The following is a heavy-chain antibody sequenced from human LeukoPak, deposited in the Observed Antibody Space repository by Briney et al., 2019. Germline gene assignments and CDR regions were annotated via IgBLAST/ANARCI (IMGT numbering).Heavy chain of an antibody. CDR3: AKAGFGEWGGLDY. D-gene: IGHD3-10*01. J-gene: IGHJ4*02. CDR1: GFTFGDYA. CDR2: ISGSGGST. V-gene: IGHV3-23*01. Sequence: GGSLRLSCTASGFTFGDYAMSWVRQAPGKGLEWVSAISGSGGSTYYADSVKGRFTISRDNSKNTLYLQMNSLRAEDTAVYYCAKAGFGEWGGLDYWGQGTLVTVSS.